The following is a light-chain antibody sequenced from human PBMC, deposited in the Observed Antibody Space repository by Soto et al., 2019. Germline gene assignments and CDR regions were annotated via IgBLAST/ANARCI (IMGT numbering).Light chain of an antibody. J-gene: IGLJ1*01. CDR1: SSYFGKYDY. V-gene: IGLV2-8*01. CDR3: NSHGTGSNV. CDR2: ELS. Sequence: QSALTQPPAASGSPGRSVTISCTGTSSYFGKYDYVSLFQHHPGKAPKLIIYELSKRPPGGPSLFSGSKSGSTASLTVSGLQTEDDGDYYCNSHGTGSNVFRTGTKVTVL.